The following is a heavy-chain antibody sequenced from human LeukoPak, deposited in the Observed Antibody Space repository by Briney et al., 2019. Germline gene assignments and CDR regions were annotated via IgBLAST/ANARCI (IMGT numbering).Heavy chain of an antibody. V-gene: IGHV3-9*01. CDR2: ISWNSGSI. CDR3: AKDIFTMVRGVVDY. CDR1: GFTFDDYA. J-gene: IGHJ4*02. D-gene: IGHD3-10*01. Sequence: GRFLRLSCAASGFTFDDYAMHWVRQAPGKGLEWVSGISWNSGSIGYADSVEGRFTISRDNAKNSLYLQMNSLRAEDTALYYCAKDIFTMVRGVVDYWSQGTLVTVSS.